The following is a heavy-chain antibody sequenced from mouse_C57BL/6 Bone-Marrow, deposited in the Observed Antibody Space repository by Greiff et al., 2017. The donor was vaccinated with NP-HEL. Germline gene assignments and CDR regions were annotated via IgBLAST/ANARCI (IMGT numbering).Heavy chain of an antibody. CDR2: IHPNSGST. CDR3: AISYYGGRGAY. D-gene: IGHD1-1*01. J-gene: IGHJ3*01. CDR1: GYTFTSYW. V-gene: IGHV1-64*01. Sequence: VQLQQPGAELVKPGASVKLSCKASGYTFTSYWMHWVKQRPGQGLEWIGMIHPNSGSTNYNEKFKSKATLTVDKSSSTAYMQLSSLTSEDSAVYYCAISYYGGRGAYWGEGTLVTVSA.